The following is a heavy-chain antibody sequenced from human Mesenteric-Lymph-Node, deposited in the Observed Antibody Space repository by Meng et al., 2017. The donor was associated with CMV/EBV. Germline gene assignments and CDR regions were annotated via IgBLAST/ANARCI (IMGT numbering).Heavy chain of an antibody. CDR3: ARGSSYDILTGYFDY. CDR1: VASFSCSY. J-gene: IGHJ4*02. CDR2: SNHSGST. Sequence: QVALHQCSAGLFRPSETLSVSCAVYVASFSCSYWNWLRQSPEKGLEWIGESNHSGSTTYNPSFTSRIIISVDTSTNQISLNMSSVTAADTAVYYCARGSSYDILTGYFDYWGQGALVTVSS. V-gene: IGHV4-34*01. D-gene: IGHD3-9*01.